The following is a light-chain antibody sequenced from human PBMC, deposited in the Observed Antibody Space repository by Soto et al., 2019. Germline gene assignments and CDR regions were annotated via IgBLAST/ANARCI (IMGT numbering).Light chain of an antibody. CDR3: SSYAGSSNV. J-gene: IGLJ1*01. CDR2: EVN. CDR1: SSDVGGYNY. V-gene: IGLV2-8*01. Sequence: SVLTQPPSASGSPGQSVAISCTGTSSDVGGYNYVSWHQQHPGKAPKLTIYEVNKRPSGVPDRFSGSKSGNTASLTVSGLQAEDEADYYCSSYAGSSNVFGTGTKVTVL.